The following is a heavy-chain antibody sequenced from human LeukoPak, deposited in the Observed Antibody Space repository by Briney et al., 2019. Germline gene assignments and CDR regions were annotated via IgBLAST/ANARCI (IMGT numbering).Heavy chain of an antibody. CDR3: AREGPDIVATFGFDP. V-gene: IGHV1-18*01. J-gene: IGHJ5*02. D-gene: IGHD5-12*01. Sequence: ASVKVSCKASGYTFTSYGISWVRQAPGQGLEWMGWISAYNGNTNYAQKLQGRVTMTTDTSTSTAYMELRSLRSDDTAVYYCAREGPDIVATFGFDPWGQGTLVTASS. CDR2: ISAYNGNT. CDR1: GYTFTSYG.